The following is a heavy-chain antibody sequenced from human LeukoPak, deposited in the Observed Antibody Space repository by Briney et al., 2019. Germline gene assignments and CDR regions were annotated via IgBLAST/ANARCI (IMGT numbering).Heavy chain of an antibody. CDR1: GYSISSGYY. V-gene: IGHV4-38-2*01. Sequence: PSETLSLTCGVSGYSISSGYYWDWIRQPPGKGVEWIGSIYDSGSTYYNRSLKSRVTISIDTSKNQFYVEVTSVTAADTAVYYCARRGGSGSSHWFDLWGQGTLVTVSS. J-gene: IGHJ5*02. CDR2: IYDSGST. D-gene: IGHD6-6*01. CDR3: ARRGGSGSSHWFDL.